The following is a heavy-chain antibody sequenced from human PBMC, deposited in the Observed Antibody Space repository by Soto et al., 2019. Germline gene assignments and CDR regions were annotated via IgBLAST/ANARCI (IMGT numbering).Heavy chain of an antibody. Sequence: GGPLRLSCVASGLNPIDYTMHWVRQDPGKGLEWVSLISWNGDSSDYADSVKSRFTISRDNTKNSLYLQMNSLRTEDTFFYFCVKAGKFKAFDVWGQGTTVTVSS. CDR1: GLNPIDYT. J-gene: IGHJ3*01. V-gene: IGHV3-43*01. D-gene: IGHD1-26*01. CDR3: VKAGKFKAFDV. CDR2: ISWNGDSS.